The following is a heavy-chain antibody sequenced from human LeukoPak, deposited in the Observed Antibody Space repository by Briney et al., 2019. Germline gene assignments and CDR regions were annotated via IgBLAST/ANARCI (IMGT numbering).Heavy chain of an antibody. J-gene: IGHJ5*02. CDR3: ARRQLPWFGELLDWFDP. CDR2: IYYSGST. Sequence: PSETLSLTCTVSGGSISSYYWSWIRQPPGKGLEWIGYIYYSGSTNYNPSLKSRVTISVDTSKNQFSLKLSSVTAADTAVYYCARRQLPWFGELLDWFDPWGQGTLVTVSS. D-gene: IGHD3-10*01. CDR1: GGSISSYY. V-gene: IGHV4-59*08.